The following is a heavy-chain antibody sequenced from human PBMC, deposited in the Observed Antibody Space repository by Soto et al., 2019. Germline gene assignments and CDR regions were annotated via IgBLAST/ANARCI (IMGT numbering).Heavy chain of an antibody. Sequence: SCKASRYTFTKTSTQWVRQAPGKGLEWVAVIWYDGSNKYYADSVKGRFTISRDNSKNTLYLQMNSLRAEDTAVYYCAREDSSSWQDAFDIWGQGTMVTVS. CDR1: RYTFTKTS. D-gene: IGHD6-13*01. CDR2: IWYDGSNK. V-gene: IGHV3-33*01. J-gene: IGHJ3*02. CDR3: AREDSSSWQDAFDI.